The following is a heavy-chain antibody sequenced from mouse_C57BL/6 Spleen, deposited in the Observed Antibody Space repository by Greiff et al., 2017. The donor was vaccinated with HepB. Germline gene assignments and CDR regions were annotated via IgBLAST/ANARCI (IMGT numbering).Heavy chain of an antibody. V-gene: IGHV3-6*01. D-gene: IGHD2-3*01. CDR2: ISYDGSN. CDR3: ARGDGAMDY. CDR1: GYSITSGYY. J-gene: IGHJ4*01. Sequence: EVQLVESGPGLVKPSQSLSLTCSVTGYSITSGYYWNWIRQFPGNKLEWMGYISYDGSNNYNPSLKNRISITRDTSKNQFFLKLNSVTTEDTATYYCARGDGAMDYWGQGTSVTVSS.